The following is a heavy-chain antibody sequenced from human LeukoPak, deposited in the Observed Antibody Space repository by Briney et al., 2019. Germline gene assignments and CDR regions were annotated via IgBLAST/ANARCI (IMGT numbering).Heavy chain of an antibody. V-gene: IGHV3-21*01. CDR1: GFTFSSYS. D-gene: IGHD6-19*01. CDR2: ISSSSSYI. J-gene: IGHJ4*02. CDR3: ARSRSGWYLVDY. Sequence: GGALRLSCAASGFTFSSYSMNWVRQAPGKGLEGVASISSSSSYIYYADSVKGRFTISRDNAKNSLYLQMNSLRAEDTAVYYCARSRSGWYLVDYWGQGTLVTVSS.